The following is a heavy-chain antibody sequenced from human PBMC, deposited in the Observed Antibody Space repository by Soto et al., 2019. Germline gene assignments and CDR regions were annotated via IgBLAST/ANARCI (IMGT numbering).Heavy chain of an antibody. D-gene: IGHD2-2*01. CDR1: GFTFSSYW. J-gene: IGHJ6*02. V-gene: IGHV3-74*01. Sequence: GGSLRLSCAASGFTFSSYWMHWVRQAPGKGLVWVSRINSDGGSTSYADSVKGRFTISRDNAKNTLYLQMNSLRAEDTAVYYCATSRPAATSYYYYGMDVWGQGTTVTVSS. CDR2: INSDGGST. CDR3: ATSRPAATSYYYYGMDV.